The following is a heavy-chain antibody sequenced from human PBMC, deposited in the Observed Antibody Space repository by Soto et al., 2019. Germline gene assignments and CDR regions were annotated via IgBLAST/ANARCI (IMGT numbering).Heavy chain of an antibody. CDR3: ARNLATMVRGVTYYYYGMDV. Sequence: ASVKVSCKASGYTFTSYGISWVRQAPGQGLEWMGWISAYNGNTNYAQKLQGRVTMTTDTSTSTAYMELRSLRSDDTAVYYCARNLATMVRGVTYYYYGMDVWGQGTTVTVSS. J-gene: IGHJ6*02. CDR1: GYTFTSYG. V-gene: IGHV1-18*01. CDR2: ISAYNGNT. D-gene: IGHD3-10*01.